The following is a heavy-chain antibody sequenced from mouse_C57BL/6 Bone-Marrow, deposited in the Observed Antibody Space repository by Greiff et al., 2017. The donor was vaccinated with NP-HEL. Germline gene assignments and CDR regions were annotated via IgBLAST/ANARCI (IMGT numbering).Heavy chain of an antibody. J-gene: IGHJ4*01. CDR1: GFNIKDYY. CDR3: TTRFTTVVATRAMDY. D-gene: IGHD1-1*01. Sequence: EVQLQQSGAELVRPGASVKLSCTASGFNIKDYYMHWVKQRPEQGLEWIGRIDPEDGDTEYAPKFQGKATMTADTSSNTAYLQPSSLTSEDTAVYYCTTRFTTVVATRAMDYWGQGTSVTVSS. V-gene: IGHV14-1*01. CDR2: IDPEDGDT.